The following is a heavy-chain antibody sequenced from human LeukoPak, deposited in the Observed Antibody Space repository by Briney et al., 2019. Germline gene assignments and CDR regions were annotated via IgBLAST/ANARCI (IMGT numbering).Heavy chain of an antibody. CDR2: ISAYNGNT. CDR3: ARDSKRVYDSSGYYSL. Sequence: ASVEVSCKASGYTFTSYGISWVRQAPGQGLEWMGWISAYNGNTNYAQKLQGRVTMTTDTSTSTAYMELRSLRSDDTAVYYCARDSKRVYDSSGYYSLWGQGTLVTVSS. D-gene: IGHD3-22*01. V-gene: IGHV1-18*01. CDR1: GYTFTSYG. J-gene: IGHJ4*02.